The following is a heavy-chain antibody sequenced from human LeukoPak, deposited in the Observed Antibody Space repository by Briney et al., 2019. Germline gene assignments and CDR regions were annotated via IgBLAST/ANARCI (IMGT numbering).Heavy chain of an antibody. CDR2: IYYSGST. D-gene: IGHD2-15*01. Sequence: SETLSLTCTVSGGSISSYYWSWIRQPAGKGLEWIGYIYYSGSTYYNPSLKSRVTISVDTSKNQFSLKLSSVTAADTAVYYCARDSVASLSDNWFDPWGQGTLVTVSS. J-gene: IGHJ5*02. CDR3: ARDSVASLSDNWFDP. CDR1: GGSISSYY. V-gene: IGHV4-59*06.